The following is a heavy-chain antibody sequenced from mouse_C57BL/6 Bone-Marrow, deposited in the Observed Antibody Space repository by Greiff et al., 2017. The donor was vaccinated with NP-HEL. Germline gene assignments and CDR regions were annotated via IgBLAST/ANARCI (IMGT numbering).Heavy chain of an antibody. J-gene: IGHJ1*03. CDR1: GFTFSDAW. CDR3: TLYYGSSYWYFDV. Sequence: EVQLQQSGGGLVQPGGSMKLSCAASGFTFSDAWMDWVRQSPEKGLEWVAEIRNKANNHATYYAESVKGRFTISRDDSKSSVYLQMNSLRAEDTGIYYCTLYYGSSYWYFDVWGTGTTVTVSS. V-gene: IGHV6-6*01. CDR2: IRNKANNHAT. D-gene: IGHD1-1*01.